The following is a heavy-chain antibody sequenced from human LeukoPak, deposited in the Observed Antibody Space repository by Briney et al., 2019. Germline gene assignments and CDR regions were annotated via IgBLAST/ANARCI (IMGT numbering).Heavy chain of an antibody. CDR1: GFTFNNAW. D-gene: IGHD3-22*01. CDR3: TTGFYYDSSGYFY. CDR2: IKSKTDGGTT. V-gene: IGHV3-15*01. J-gene: IGHJ4*02. Sequence: GGSLRLSCAASGFTFNNAWMSWVRQAPGKGLEWVGRIKSKTDGGTTDYAAPVKGRFPISRDDSKNTLLLQMNSLKTEDTAVYYCTTGFYYDSSGYFYWGQGTLVTVSS.